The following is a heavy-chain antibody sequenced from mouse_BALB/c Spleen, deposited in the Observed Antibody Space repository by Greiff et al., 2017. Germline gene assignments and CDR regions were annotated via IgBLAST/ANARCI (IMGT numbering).Heavy chain of an antibody. CDR1: GYTFSSYW. CDR3: ARRGRLGLFAY. J-gene: IGHJ3*01. D-gene: IGHD4-1*01. CDR2: ILPGSGST. V-gene: IGHV1-9*01. Sequence: QVQLQQSGAELMKPGASVKISCKATGYTFSSYWIEWVKQRPGHGLEWIGEILPGSGSTNYNEKFKGKATFTADTSSNTAYMQLSSLTSEDSAVYYCARRGRLGLFAYWGQGTLVTVSA.